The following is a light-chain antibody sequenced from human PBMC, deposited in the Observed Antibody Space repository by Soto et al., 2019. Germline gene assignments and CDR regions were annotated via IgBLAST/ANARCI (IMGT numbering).Light chain of an antibody. CDR1: QSVSSSY. CDR2: RAS. Sequence: EIVLTQSPGTLSLSPGERATLSCMASQSVSSSYLAWYQQRPGQPPRLLIYRASSRATGIPARFSGSGSGTEFTLTINSLQSEDFAVYYCQQYQNLWTFGQGTKVDIK. V-gene: IGKV3-20*01. CDR3: QQYQNLWT. J-gene: IGKJ1*01.